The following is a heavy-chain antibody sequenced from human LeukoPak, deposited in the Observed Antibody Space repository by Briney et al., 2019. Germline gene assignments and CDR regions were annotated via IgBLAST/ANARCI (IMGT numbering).Heavy chain of an antibody. J-gene: IGHJ4*02. V-gene: IGHV3-23*01. D-gene: IGHD5-24*01. CDR1: GFTFSSYA. CDR3: AKRQMATKTFDY. CDR2: ISGSGGST. Sequence: PGGSLRLSCAASGFTFSSYAMSWVRQAPGKGLEWVSAISGSGGSTYYADSVKGRFTISRDNSKNTLYLQMNSLRDEDTAVYYCAKRQMATKTFDYWGQGTLVTVSS.